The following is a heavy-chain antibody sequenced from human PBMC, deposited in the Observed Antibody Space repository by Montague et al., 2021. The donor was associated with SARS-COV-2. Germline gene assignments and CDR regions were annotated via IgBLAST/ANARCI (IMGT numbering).Heavy chain of an antibody. Sequence: SETLSLTCTVSGGSISSYYWNWIRQSPGKGLEWIGYINYSGSANYNSSLKSRVTISVGTSKNQLSLNLSSVTAADTAVYYCARRGVVVIPAVVEYYYGMDVWGQGTTVTVSS. CDR1: GGSISSYY. V-gene: IGHV4-59*01. CDR3: ARRGVVVIPAVVEYYYGMDV. CDR2: INYSGSA. J-gene: IGHJ6*02. D-gene: IGHD2-2*01.